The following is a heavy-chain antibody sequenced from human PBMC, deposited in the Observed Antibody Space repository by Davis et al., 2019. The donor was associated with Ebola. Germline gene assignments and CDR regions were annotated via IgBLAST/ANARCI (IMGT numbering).Heavy chain of an antibody. CDR3: ARGWLRAGIDV. J-gene: IGHJ6*04. CDR2: TYYSSKWYN. CDR1: GDSVSSGG. D-gene: IGHD5-18*01. V-gene: IGHV6-1*01. Sequence: HSQTLSLTCAISGDSVSSGGWNWIRQSPSRGLEWLGRTYYSSKWYNDYAKSVKSRITINPDTSKNQFSLQLNSVTPEDTALYYCARGWLRAGIDVWGEGTTVTVSS.